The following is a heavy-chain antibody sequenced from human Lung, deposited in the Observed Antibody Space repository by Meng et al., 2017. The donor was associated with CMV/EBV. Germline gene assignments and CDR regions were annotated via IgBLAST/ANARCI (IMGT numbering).Heavy chain of an antibody. J-gene: IGHJ4*02. D-gene: IGHD4-11*01. CDR3: TTDGGTTVNY. CDR2: IKSKTDGGTT. Sequence: GESLKISCAASGFTFSNAWMSWVRQAPGKGLEWVGRIKSKTDGGTTDYAAPVKGRFTISRDDSKNTLYLQMNSLKNEDADVYYCTTDGGTTVNYWGQGTLVTVSS. CDR1: GFTFSNAW. V-gene: IGHV3-15*01.